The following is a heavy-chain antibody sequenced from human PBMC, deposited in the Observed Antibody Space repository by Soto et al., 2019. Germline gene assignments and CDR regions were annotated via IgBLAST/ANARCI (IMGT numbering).Heavy chain of an antibody. CDR2: ISYDGSNK. CDR3: AKGLPNYVLLWFGESYGMDV. CDR1: GFTFSSYG. J-gene: IGHJ6*02. D-gene: IGHD3-10*01. Sequence: PGGSLRLSCAASGFTFSSYGMHWVRQAPGKGLEKVAVISYDGSNKYYADSVKGRFTISRDNSKNTLYLQMNSLRAEDTAVYYCAKGLPNYVLLWFGESYGMDVWGQGTTVTVSS. V-gene: IGHV3-30*18.